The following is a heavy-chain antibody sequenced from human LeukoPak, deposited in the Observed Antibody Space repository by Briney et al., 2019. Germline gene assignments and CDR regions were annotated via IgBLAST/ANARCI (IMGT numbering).Heavy chain of an antibody. CDR3: AREGDIVVVPAAIKYNWFDP. CDR2: IYYSGST. V-gene: IGHV4-39*07. Sequence: SETLSLTCTVSGGSISSSSYYWGWIRQPPGKGLEWIGSIYYSGSTYYNPSLKSRVTIPVDTSKNQFSLKLSSVTAADTAVYYCAREGDIVVVPAAIKYNWFDPWGQGTLVTVSS. J-gene: IGHJ5*02. D-gene: IGHD2-2*02. CDR1: GGSISSSSYY.